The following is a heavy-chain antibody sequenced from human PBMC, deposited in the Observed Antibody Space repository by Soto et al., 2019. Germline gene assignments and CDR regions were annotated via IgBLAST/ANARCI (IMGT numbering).Heavy chain of an antibody. CDR2: IYYSGST. V-gene: IGHV4-31*03. J-gene: IGHJ5*02. Sequence: SETLSLTCTVSGGSISSGGYYWSWIRQHPGKGLEWIGYIYYSGSTYYNPSLKSRVTISVDTSKNQFSLKLSSVTAADTAVYYCAREVCGGDCYSRWFDPWGQGTLVTVSS. CDR1: GGSISSGGYY. CDR3: AREVCGGDCYSRWFDP. D-gene: IGHD2-21*02.